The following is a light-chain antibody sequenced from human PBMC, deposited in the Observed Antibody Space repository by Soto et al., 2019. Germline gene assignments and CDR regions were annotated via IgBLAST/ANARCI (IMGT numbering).Light chain of an antibody. CDR3: GTWDSSLSAGRV. J-gene: IGLJ2*01. CDR1: SSKIGNNY. V-gene: IGLV1-51*01. Sequence: QSVLTQPPSVSAAPGQKVTISCSGSSSKIGNNYVSWYQQLTGTAPKLLMYANNKRPSRIPDRFSGSKSGTSATLGITGLQTGDEADYYCGTWDSSLSAGRVVGGGTQLTVL. CDR2: ANN.